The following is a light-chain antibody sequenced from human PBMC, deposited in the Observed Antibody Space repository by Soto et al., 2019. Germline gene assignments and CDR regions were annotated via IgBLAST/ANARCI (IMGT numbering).Light chain of an antibody. J-gene: IGKJ5*01. V-gene: IGKV1-9*01. Sequence: IQLTQSPSSLSASVGDRVTITCRASQGISSYLAWYQQKPGKAPKLLIYAASTLQSGVPSRFSGSGSGTDFTLTISSLQPEDFATYHCQQLSIYPITLGQGTRLEI. CDR2: AAS. CDR3: QQLSIYPIT. CDR1: QGISSY.